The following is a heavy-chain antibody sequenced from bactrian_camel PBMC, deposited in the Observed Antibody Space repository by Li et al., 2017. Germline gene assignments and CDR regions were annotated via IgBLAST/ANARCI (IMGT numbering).Heavy chain of an antibody. CDR1: GFVYGRSC. CDR2: IATDGST. J-gene: IGHJ6*01. Sequence: HVQLVESGGGLVQAGGTLTLSCAASGFVYGRSCMAWFRQAPGKEREWVAAIATDGSTAYTDAVKGRFTISQDNAKNIIYLQMSSLTPDDTAMYYCAAGTRIIVGDYCDGITTWGQGTQVTVS. V-gene: IGHV3S55*01. D-gene: IGHD3*01. CDR3: AAGTRIIVGDYCDGITT.